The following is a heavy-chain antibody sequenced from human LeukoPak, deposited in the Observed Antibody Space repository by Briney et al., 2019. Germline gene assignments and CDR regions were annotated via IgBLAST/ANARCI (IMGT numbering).Heavy chain of an antibody. J-gene: IGHJ3*02. CDR3: ARVTAAGTRLNAFDI. CDR1: GYTFTSYG. CDR2: IIPIFGTA. Sequence: SVKVSCKASGYTFTSYGISWVRQAPGQGLEWMGGIIPIFGTANYAQKFQGRVTITADESTSTAYMELSSLRSEDTAVYYCARVTAAGTRLNAFDIWGQGTMVTVSS. V-gene: IGHV1-69*13. D-gene: IGHD6-13*01.